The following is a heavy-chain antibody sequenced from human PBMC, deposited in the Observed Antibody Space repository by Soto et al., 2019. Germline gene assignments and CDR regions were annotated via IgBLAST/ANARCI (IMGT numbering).Heavy chain of an antibody. D-gene: IGHD1-20*01. CDR3: VRDNWSFRVPLDH. CDR1: GYTFTTYG. CDR2: VGAYNGNI. J-gene: IGHJ4*02. Sequence: QVQLVQSGAEVKKPGASVKVSCKASGYTFTTYGLHWVRQAPGHGLEWMGSVGAYNGNIKYAQTLQGRLTITTDTSTNAAYMELRSLRSDDTAVYYCVRDNWSFRVPLDHWGQGTLVTVSS. V-gene: IGHV1-18*04.